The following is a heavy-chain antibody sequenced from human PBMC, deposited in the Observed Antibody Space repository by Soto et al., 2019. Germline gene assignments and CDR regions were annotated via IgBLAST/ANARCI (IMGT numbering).Heavy chain of an antibody. J-gene: IGHJ6*02. V-gene: IGHV3-74*01. Sequence: GGSLRLSCAASGFTFSSYWMHWVRQAPGKGLVWVSRINSDGSSTSYADSVKGRFTISRDNAKNTLYLQMNSLRAEDTAVYYCDWLGSDCYFDYYYGMDVWGQGTTVTVSS. CDR3: DWLGSDCYFDYYYGMDV. CDR2: INSDGSST. D-gene: IGHD6-19*01. CDR1: GFTFSSYW.